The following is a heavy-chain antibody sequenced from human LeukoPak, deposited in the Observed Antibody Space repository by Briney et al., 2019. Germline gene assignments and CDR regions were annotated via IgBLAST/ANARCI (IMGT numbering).Heavy chain of an antibody. D-gene: IGHD6-13*01. J-gene: IGHJ4*02. CDR3: ASPFIAGAGVTDDY. CDR1: GFTFSDYY. Sequence: GGSLRLSCAASGFTFSDYYMSWIRQAPGKGLEWVSYISSSGSTIYYADSVKGRFTISRDNAKNSLYLQMNSLRAEDTAVNYCASPFIAGAGVTDDYWGQGTLVTVSS. V-gene: IGHV3-11*01. CDR2: ISSSGSTI.